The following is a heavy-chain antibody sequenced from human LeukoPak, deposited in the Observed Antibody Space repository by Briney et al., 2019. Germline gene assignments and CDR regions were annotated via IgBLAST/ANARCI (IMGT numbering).Heavy chain of an antibody. J-gene: IGHJ4*02. CDR2: INPNSGFT. Sequence: ASVKVSCKTSGYTFTDYYMHWVRQAPGQGLEWMGWINPNSGFTNFAQKFQGRVTMTRDTSISTAYMELHGLTSDDTAVYYCARSPNPLTYWGQGTLVTVSS. CDR3: ARSPNPLTY. CDR1: GYTFTDYY. V-gene: IGHV1-2*02.